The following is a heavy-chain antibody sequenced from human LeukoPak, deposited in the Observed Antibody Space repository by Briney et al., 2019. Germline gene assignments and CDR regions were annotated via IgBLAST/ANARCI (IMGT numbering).Heavy chain of an antibody. CDR2: IYYRGNT. CDR3: ASLYGDGNYFDY. CDR1: GGSISSYY. J-gene: IGHJ4*02. V-gene: IGHV4-39*01. D-gene: IGHD4-17*01. Sequence: SEALSLTCTVSGGSISSYYWGWIRQPPGKGLEWIGSIYYRGNTYYNPSLKSRVAISVDTSKNQFSLKLSSVTAADTAVYYCASLYGDGNYFDYWGRGTLVTVSS.